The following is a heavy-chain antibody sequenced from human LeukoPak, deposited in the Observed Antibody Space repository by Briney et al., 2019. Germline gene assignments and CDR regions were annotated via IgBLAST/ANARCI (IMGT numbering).Heavy chain of an antibody. CDR3: AKEWIQTFDY. J-gene: IGHJ4*02. D-gene: IGHD5-18*01. CDR1: VFTFSSYA. Sequence: GGSLRLSCAASVFTFSSYAMSCVRQAPGKGLEWVSAISVSGGSTYYADSVKGRFTISRDNSKNTLYLQVNSLRAEDTAVYYCAKEWIQTFDYWGQGTLVTVSS. CDR2: ISVSGGST. V-gene: IGHV3-23*01.